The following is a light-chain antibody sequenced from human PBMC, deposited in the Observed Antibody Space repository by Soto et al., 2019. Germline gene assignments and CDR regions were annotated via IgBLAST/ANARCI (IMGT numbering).Light chain of an antibody. CDR2: RNH. Sequence: QPVLTQSPSASGTPGQRVTISCSGSRSNIGTYTVNWYQQLPGTAPTLLIYRNHQRPSGVPDRFSGSKSGTSASLAISGPQSEAEADYYCAALDDSLRAVVFGGGTQLTVL. CDR3: AALDDSLRAVV. CDR1: RSNIGTYT. J-gene: IGLJ2*01. V-gene: IGLV1-44*01.